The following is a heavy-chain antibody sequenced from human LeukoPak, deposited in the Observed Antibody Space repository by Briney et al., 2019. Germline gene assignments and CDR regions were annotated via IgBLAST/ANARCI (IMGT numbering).Heavy chain of an antibody. V-gene: IGHV4-39*07. D-gene: IGHD2-15*01. Sequence: SETLSLTCTVSGGSISSSSYYWGWIRQPPGKGLEWIGSIYYSGSTYYNPSLKSRVTISVDTSKNQFSLKLSSVTAADTAVYYCARGPGYCSGGSCYVPFDYWGQGTLVTVSS. CDR2: IYYSGST. CDR3: ARGPGYCSGGSCYVPFDY. J-gene: IGHJ4*02. CDR1: GGSISSSSYY.